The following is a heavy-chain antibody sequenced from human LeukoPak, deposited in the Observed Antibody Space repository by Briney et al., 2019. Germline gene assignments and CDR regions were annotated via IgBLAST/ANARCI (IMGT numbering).Heavy chain of an antibody. Sequence: SVKVSCKASGGTFSSYAISWVRQAPGQGLEWMGGIIPIFGTANYAQKFQGRVTITADKSTSTAYMELSSLRSDDTAVYYCARVHEEHYYEEPPEGRAFDIWGQGTMVTVSS. V-gene: IGHV1-69*06. D-gene: IGHD3-22*01. J-gene: IGHJ3*02. CDR3: ARVHEEHYYEEPPEGRAFDI. CDR1: GGTFSSYA. CDR2: IIPIFGTA.